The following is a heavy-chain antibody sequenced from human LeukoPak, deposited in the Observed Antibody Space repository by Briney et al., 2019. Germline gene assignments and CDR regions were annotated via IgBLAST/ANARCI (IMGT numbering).Heavy chain of an antibody. CDR1: RLTFRHYY. V-gene: IGHV3-11*01. Sequence: GGSLRLSCAASRLTFRHYYKSWIRHAPGKALEGLPYFSSRGSTIDYADSVKGRFNISRDNAKNSLYLQMNSLRAEDTAVYYCASSDLNSDDAFDIWGQGTMVTVSS. CDR2: FSSRGSTI. D-gene: IGHD4-23*01. J-gene: IGHJ3*02. CDR3: ASSDLNSDDAFDI.